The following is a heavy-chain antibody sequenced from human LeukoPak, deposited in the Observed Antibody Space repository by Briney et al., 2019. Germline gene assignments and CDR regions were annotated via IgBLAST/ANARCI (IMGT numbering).Heavy chain of an antibody. J-gene: IGHJ6*02. CDR3: ARESIAAAGVDYGMDV. V-gene: IGHV3-11*06. CDR1: GFTFSDYY. CDR2: ISSSSSYT. D-gene: IGHD6-13*01. Sequence: GGSLRLSCAASGFTFSDYYMSWIRQAPGKGLEWVSYISSSSSYTNYADSVKGRFTISRDNAKNSLYLQMNSLRAEDTAVYYCARESIAAAGVDYGMDVWGQGTTVTVSS.